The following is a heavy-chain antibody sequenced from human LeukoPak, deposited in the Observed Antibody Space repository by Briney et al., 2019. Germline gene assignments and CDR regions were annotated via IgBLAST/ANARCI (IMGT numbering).Heavy chain of an antibody. D-gene: IGHD6-13*01. CDR2: ISGSSSTI. CDR1: GFTFSSYT. Sequence: GGSLRLSCAASGFTFSSYTMYWVRQAPGKGLEWVSYISGSSSTIYYADSVKGRFTISRDNAKNSLYLQMNSLRAEDTAVYYCARDVQQLLGAYYYYYMDVWGKGTTVTVYS. V-gene: IGHV3-48*01. J-gene: IGHJ6*03. CDR3: ARDVQQLLGAYYYYYMDV.